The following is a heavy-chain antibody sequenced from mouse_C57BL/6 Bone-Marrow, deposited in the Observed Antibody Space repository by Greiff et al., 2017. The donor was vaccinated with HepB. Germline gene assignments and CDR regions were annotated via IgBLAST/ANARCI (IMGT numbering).Heavy chain of an antibody. CDR3: AREVYYNWFAY. CDR1: GYAFTNYL. V-gene: IGHV1-54*01. J-gene: IGHJ3*01. Sequence: QVQLQQSGAELVRPGTSVKVSCKASGYAFTNYLIEWVKQRPGQGLEWIGVINPGSGGTNYNEKFKGKATLTADKSSSTAYMQLSSLTSEDSAVYFCAREVYYNWFAYWGQGTLVTVAA. D-gene: IGHD1-1*01. CDR2: INPGSGGT.